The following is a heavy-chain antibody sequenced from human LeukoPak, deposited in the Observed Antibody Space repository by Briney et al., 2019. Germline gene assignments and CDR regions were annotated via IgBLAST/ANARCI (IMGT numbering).Heavy chain of an antibody. CDR1: GGSNSSSSYY. Sequence: PSETLSLTCTVSGGSNSSSSYYWGWIRQPPGKGLEWIGSIYYSGSTYYNPSLKSRVTISVDTSKNQFSLKLSSVTAADTAVYYCAMSGGRGWDYWGQGTLVTVSS. D-gene: IGHD2-15*01. CDR2: IYYSGST. CDR3: AMSGGRGWDY. V-gene: IGHV4-39*01. J-gene: IGHJ4*02.